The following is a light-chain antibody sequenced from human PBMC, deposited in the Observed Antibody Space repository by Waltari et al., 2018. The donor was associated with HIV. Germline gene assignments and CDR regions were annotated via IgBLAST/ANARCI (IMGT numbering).Light chain of an antibody. CDR1: SSDVGGLNY. CDR2: DVS. V-gene: IGLV2-23*02. Sequence: QSALTQHASVSGSPGTSITLPCTGTSSDVGGLNYVSWYQQHPGKAPKHMIYDVSKRPSGVSNRFSGSKSGNTASLTISGLQAEDEADYYCCSYAGSSTWVFGGGTKLTVL. J-gene: IGLJ3*02. CDR3: CSYAGSSTWV.